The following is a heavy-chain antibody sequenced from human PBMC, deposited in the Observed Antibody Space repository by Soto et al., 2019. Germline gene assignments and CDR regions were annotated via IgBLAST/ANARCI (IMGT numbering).Heavy chain of an antibody. Sequence: PGGSLRLSCTASGFTFGDYAMSWFRQAPGKGLEWVGFIRSKAYGGTTEYAASVKGRFTISRDDSKSIAYLQMNSLKTEDTAVYYCTRVGPSVAFDIWGQGTMVTVSS. D-gene: IGHD3-16*01. CDR1: GFTFGDYA. CDR3: TRVGPSVAFDI. CDR2: IRSKAYGGTT. J-gene: IGHJ3*02. V-gene: IGHV3-49*03.